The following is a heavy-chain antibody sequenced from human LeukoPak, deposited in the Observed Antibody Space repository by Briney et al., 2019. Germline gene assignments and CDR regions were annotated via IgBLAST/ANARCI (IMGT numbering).Heavy chain of an antibody. CDR1: GFSFSNHR. D-gene: IGHD6-19*01. V-gene: IGHV3-7*03. Sequence: AGGSLRLSCAASGFSFSNHRMIWVRQATGKGLEWVATINPDGTEKRYVDSVKGRFTISRDNGKNSLYLQMSSLRAEDTAVYYCVRDDRGIAVGSRDHGAQGTLVTVSS. J-gene: IGHJ4*02. CDR2: INPDGTEK. CDR3: VRDDRGIAVGSRDH.